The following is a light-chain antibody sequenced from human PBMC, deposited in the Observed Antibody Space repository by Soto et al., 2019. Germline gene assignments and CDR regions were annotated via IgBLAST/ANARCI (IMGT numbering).Light chain of an antibody. CDR1: TSSLGTNT. CDR2: NNR. CDR3: AAWDDSLSGHVV. V-gene: IGLV1-44*01. J-gene: IGLJ2*01. Sequence: QSVLSQPPSVSGTPRQRVIISCSGGTSSLGTNTVNWYRQVPGAAPQLLIHNNRQRPSGVPDRFTGSKSGTSASLAISGLQSEDEAVYYCAAWDDSLSGHVVFGGGTKLTVL.